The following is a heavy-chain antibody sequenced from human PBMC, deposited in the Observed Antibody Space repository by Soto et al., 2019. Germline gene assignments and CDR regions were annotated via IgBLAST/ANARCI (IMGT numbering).Heavy chain of an antibody. CDR1: GFTVSSNY. D-gene: IGHD6-6*01. CDR2: LFSGGST. V-gene: IGHV3-66*01. CDR3: AREGVTSGRPVDR. Sequence: GGSLRLSCAASGFTVSSNYMTWVRQAPGKGLEWVSVLFSGGSTYYAGSVKGRFTISRDNSKNTLLLQMDSLTAEDTAVYYCAREGVTSGRPVDRWGRGTLVTVSS. J-gene: IGHJ5*02.